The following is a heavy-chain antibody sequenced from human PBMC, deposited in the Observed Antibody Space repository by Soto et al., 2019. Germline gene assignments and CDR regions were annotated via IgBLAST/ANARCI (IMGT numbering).Heavy chain of an antibody. D-gene: IGHD3-10*01. Sequence: ASVKVSCKTSGDTFTNFGLSWVRQAPGQGLEWMGWIATYNSNRNYAQKFQGRLTLTTDTSTSTAYMELKSLRYDDKAVYYCEKVIRGVVNWFDPWGQGTLVTVSS. CDR3: EKVIRGVVNWFDP. J-gene: IGHJ5*02. CDR2: IATYNSNR. V-gene: IGHV1-18*01. CDR1: GDTFTNFG.